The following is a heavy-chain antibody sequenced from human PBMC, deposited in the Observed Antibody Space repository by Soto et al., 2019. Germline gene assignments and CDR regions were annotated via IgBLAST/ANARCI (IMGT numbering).Heavy chain of an antibody. V-gene: IGHV3-23*01. D-gene: IGHD1-7*01. CDR2: ISGSGDSK. CDR3: AKNQERELPRVIDF. CDR1: GFTFSSYA. J-gene: IGHJ4*02. Sequence: GGSLRLSCAASGFTFSSYALSWVRQGPGKGLEWVSGISGSGDSKHYSDSLKGRFTISRDNSKNTLFLQMNSLRAEDTAVYYCAKNQERELPRVIDFWGQGTLVTVSS.